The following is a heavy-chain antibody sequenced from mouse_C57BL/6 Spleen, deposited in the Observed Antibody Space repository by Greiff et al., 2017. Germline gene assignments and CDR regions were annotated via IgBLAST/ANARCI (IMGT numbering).Heavy chain of an antibody. J-gene: IGHJ2*01. D-gene: IGHD2-2*01. CDR2: INPSTGGT. CDR1: GYSFTGYY. V-gene: IGHV1-42*01. Sequence: EVQLVESGPELVKPGASVKISCKASGYSFTGYYMNWVKQSPEKSLEWIGEINPSTGGTTYNQKFKAKATLTVDKSSSTAYMQLKSLTSEDSAVYYCARGRGVKPHYFDYWGQGTTLTVSS. CDR3: ARGRGVKPHYFDY.